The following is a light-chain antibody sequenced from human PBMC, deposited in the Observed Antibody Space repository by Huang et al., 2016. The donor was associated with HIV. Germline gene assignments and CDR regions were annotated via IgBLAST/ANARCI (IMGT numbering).Light chain of an antibody. CDR2: DTS. J-gene: IGKJ4*01. Sequence: EIVLTQSPVTLSRSPGQRATLTCRASQSVDTYLAWYQQKPGQSPRLLIYDTSDRATGIPARFSGSGSWTDFTLTISSLEPDDFAVYFCQQRNTWPPTFGGGT. CDR3: QQRNTWPPT. V-gene: IGKV3-11*01. CDR1: QSVDTY.